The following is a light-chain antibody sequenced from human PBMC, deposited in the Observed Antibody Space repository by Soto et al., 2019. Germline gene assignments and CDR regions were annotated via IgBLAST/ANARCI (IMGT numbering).Light chain of an antibody. CDR2: AAS. J-gene: IGKJ5*01. V-gene: IGKV1-8*01. CDR3: QQYSSYPVT. Sequence: AIQMTQSPSSFSASTGDTVTITCRASQGISNYLVWYQQKPGKAPKLLIYAASTLQSGVPSRFSGSGSGTDFTLPISRLQSEDFASYYCQQYSSYPVTFGQGTRLEI. CDR1: QGISNY.